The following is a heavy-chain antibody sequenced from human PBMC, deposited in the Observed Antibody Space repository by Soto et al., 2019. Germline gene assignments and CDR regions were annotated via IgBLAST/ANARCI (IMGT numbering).Heavy chain of an antibody. CDR3: ERGDSNWQYFDY. CDR1: DASIRGYY. Sequence: PSETLSLTCTVSDASIRGYYWSWIRQPPGKGLEWIGYFHYSGISNYNSSLKSRVTMSLDTSKNQFSLKLSSVSAADTAIYYCERGDSNWQYFDYWGQGALVTVSS. V-gene: IGHV4-59*01. CDR2: FHYSGIS. D-gene: IGHD4-4*01. J-gene: IGHJ4*02.